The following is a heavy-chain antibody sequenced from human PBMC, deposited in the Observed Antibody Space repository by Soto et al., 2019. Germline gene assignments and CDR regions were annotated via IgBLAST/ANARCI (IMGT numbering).Heavy chain of an antibody. CDR2: INQSGST. J-gene: IGHJ4*02. CDR3: ARVPASGSYRLDY. D-gene: IGHD3-10*01. V-gene: IGHV4-34*01. Sequence: QVQLQQWGAGLLKPSETLSLTCAVYGGSFSGYYWSWIRQPPGKGLEWIGEINQSGSTNYNPSLKSRVTTSVDPSKNQFSLQLSSVTAADTAVYYCARVPASGSYRLDYWGQGTLVIVSS. CDR1: GGSFSGYY.